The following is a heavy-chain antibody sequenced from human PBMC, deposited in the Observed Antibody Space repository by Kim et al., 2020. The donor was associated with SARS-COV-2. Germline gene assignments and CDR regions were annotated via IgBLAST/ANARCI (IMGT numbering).Heavy chain of an antibody. V-gene: IGHV3-33*06. CDR2: IWYDGSNK. J-gene: IGHJ3*02. D-gene: IGHD3-16*01. Sequence: GGSLRLSCAASGFTFSSYGMHWVRQAPGKGLEWVAVIWYDGSNKYYADSVKGRFTISRDNSKNTLYLQMNSLRAEDTAVYYCAKDFPRDYVWAPHAGNDAFDIWGQGTMVTVSS. CDR1: GFTFSSYG. CDR3: AKDFPRDYVWAPHAGNDAFDI.